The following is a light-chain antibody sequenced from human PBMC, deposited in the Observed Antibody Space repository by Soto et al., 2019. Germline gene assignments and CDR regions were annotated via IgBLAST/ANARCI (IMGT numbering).Light chain of an antibody. Sequence: DIQMTQSPSTLSASFGDRVTITCRASQSINRWLAWYQQKPGKAPKLLIYKASSLESGVPSRFSGGGIGTEFSLSISSLQPDDFATYYCQQYSTYPYIFGQGTKVDIK. CDR3: QQYSTYPYI. CDR2: KAS. CDR1: QSINRW. J-gene: IGKJ2*01. V-gene: IGKV1-5*03.